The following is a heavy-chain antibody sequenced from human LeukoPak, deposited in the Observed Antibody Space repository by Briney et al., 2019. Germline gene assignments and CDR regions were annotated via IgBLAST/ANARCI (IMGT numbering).Heavy chain of an antibody. D-gene: IGHD3-10*01. CDR2: MNPNTGRT. CDR1: RYTFTSYD. CDR3: ARLSQTPDYYTLGGYYYLGY. J-gene: IGHJ4*02. V-gene: IGHV1-8*01. Sequence: ASVTVSCKASRYTFTSYDINWVREAAGHGLEWMGWMNPNTGRTGYAQQLQGRITMTRDTSINTAYMELTNLRSEDTAIYYCARLSQTPDYYTLGGYYYLGYWGQGTPVTVSS.